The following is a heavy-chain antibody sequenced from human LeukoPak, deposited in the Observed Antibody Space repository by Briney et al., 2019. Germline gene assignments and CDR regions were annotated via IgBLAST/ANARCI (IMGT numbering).Heavy chain of an antibody. Sequence: GASVKVSCKASGYIFTDYYMHWVRQAPGQGLEWMGWFNPDSGGTNYAQKFQGRVTMTRDTSISTAYMELSRLRSDDTAVYYCARVDDRGHYYDSSGPRKLFDYWGQGTLVTVSS. J-gene: IGHJ4*02. CDR3: ARVDDRGHYYDSSGPRKLFDY. CDR1: GYIFTDYY. CDR2: FNPDSGGT. V-gene: IGHV1-2*02. D-gene: IGHD3-22*01.